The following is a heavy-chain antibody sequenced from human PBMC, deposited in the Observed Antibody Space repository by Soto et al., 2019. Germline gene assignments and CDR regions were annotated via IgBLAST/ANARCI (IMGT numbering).Heavy chain of an antibody. J-gene: IGHJ6*02. CDR3: ARMSITMIRGSYYGMDV. V-gene: IGHV1-18*01. Sequence: QVQLVQSGAEVKKPGASVKVSCKASGYTFTSYGISWVRQAPGQGLEWMGWISAYNGNTNYAQKLQGRVTKTTDTSTSTAYMELRRVRSDDTAVYYCARMSITMIRGSYYGMDVWGQGTTVTVSS. CDR2: ISAYNGNT. D-gene: IGHD3-22*01. CDR1: GYTFTSYG.